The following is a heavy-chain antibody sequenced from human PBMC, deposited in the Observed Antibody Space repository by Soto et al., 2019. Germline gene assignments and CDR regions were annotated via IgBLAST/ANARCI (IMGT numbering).Heavy chain of an antibody. CDR3: ASEDCSGGSCYYFDY. CDR1: GGTFSSYT. D-gene: IGHD2-15*01. CDR2: IIPILGIA. V-gene: IGHV1-69*02. J-gene: IGHJ4*02. Sequence: QVQLVQSGAEVKKPGSSVKVSCKASGGTFSSYTISWVRQAPGQGLEWMGRIIPILGIANYAQKFQGRVTITADKSTSTAYMELSSLRSEDTAVYYCASEDCSGGSCYYFDYWGQGTLVTVSS.